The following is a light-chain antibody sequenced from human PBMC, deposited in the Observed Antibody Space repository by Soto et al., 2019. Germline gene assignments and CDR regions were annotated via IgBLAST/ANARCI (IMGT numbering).Light chain of an antibody. V-gene: IGKV3D-15*02. J-gene: IGKJ4*01. CDR3: QQYSNSPLT. CDR2: DAS. CDR1: QSVSSN. Sequence: EIVMTQSPATLSVSPGERATLSCRASQSVSSNLAWYQQKPGQAPRLLIYDASTRATDTPPRFSGSGSGTDFTLTISRLEPEDFAVYYCQQYSNSPLTFGGGTKVDIK.